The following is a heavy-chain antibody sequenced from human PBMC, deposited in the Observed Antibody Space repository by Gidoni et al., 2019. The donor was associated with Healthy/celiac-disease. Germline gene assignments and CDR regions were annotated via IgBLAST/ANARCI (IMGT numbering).Heavy chain of an antibody. J-gene: IGHJ4*02. D-gene: IGHD6-13*01. CDR3: ANRRSLIAAAGRGGYFDY. CDR2: IYWDDDK. CDR1: GFSLSPRGLG. Sequence: QITLNESGPTLVKPTQTLTLPCTFSGFSLSPRGLGVGWIRQPPGKALEWLALIYWDDDKRYSPSLKSRLTITKDTSKNQVVLTMTNMDPVDTATYYCANRRSLIAAAGRGGYFDYWGQGTLVTVSS. V-gene: IGHV2-5*02.